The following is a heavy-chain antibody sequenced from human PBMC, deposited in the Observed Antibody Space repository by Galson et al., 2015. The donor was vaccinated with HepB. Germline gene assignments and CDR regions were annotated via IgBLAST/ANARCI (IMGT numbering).Heavy chain of an antibody. CDR3: ARGNPGDIVVVPAAVPFDY. J-gene: IGHJ4*02. Sequence: LSLTCTVSGGSISSGGYYWSWIRQHPGKGLEWIGYIYYSGSTYNNPSLKSRVTVSVDTSKNQFSLKLSSVTAADTAVYYCARGNPGDIVVVPAAVPFDYWGQGILVTVSS. D-gene: IGHD2-2*01. CDR2: IYYSGST. CDR1: GGSISSGGYY. V-gene: IGHV4-31*03.